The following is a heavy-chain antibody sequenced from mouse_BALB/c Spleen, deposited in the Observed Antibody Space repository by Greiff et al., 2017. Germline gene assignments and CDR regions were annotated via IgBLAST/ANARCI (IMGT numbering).Heavy chain of an antibody. CDR3: ARSEYGNYPFAY. V-gene: IGHV1-80*01. J-gene: IGHJ3*01. D-gene: IGHD2-10*02. Sequence: QVQLQQSGAELVRPGSSVKISCKASGYAFSSYWMNWVKQRPGQGLEWIGQIYPGDGDTNYNGKFKGKATLTADKSSSTAYMQLSSLTSEDSAVYFCARSEYGNYPFAYWGQGTLVTVSA. CDR2: IYPGDGDT. CDR1: GYAFSSYW.